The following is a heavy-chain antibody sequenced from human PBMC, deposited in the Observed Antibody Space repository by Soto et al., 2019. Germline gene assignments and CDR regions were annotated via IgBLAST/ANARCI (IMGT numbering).Heavy chain of an antibody. Sequence: EVQLLESGGGLVQPGGSLRLSCAASGFTFSSYSMSWVLQAPGKGLVWVSATSGIAGSTYYANSVKGRFTISRDNSKNTPDLKTGSQRAEDTAVYYSASPHYYGSGRRCDPWGKGTMVTV. J-gene: IGHJ5*02. CDR3: ASPHYYGSGRRCDP. V-gene: IGHV3-23*01. CDR1: GFTFSSYS. D-gene: IGHD3-10*01. CDR2: TSGIAGST.